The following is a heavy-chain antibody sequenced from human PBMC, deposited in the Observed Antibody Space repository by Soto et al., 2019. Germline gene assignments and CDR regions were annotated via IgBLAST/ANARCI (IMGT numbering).Heavy chain of an antibody. Sequence: ASVKVSCKASGYTFTSYAMHWVRQAPGQRLEWMGWINADNGNTKYSQKFQGRVTITRDTSASTAYMELSSLRSEDTAVYYCARSPMVATGDDWFDPWGQGTLVTVSS. D-gene: IGHD5-12*01. CDR2: INADNGNT. CDR3: ARSPMVATGDDWFDP. V-gene: IGHV1-3*01. CDR1: GYTFTSYA. J-gene: IGHJ5*02.